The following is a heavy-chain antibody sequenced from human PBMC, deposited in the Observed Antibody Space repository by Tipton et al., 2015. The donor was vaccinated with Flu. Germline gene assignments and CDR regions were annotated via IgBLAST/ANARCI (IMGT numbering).Heavy chain of an antibody. CDR1: GGSISSYY. D-gene: IGHD3-22*01. J-gene: IGHJ4*02. Sequence: TLSLTCTVSGGSISSYYWSWIRQPPGKGLEWIGYIYYSGSTNYNPSLKSRVTISVDTSKNQFSLKLSSVTAADTAVYYCARHDHYYDSSGLDYWGQGTLVTVSS. CDR2: IYYSGST. CDR3: ARHDHYYDSSGLDY. V-gene: IGHV4-59*01.